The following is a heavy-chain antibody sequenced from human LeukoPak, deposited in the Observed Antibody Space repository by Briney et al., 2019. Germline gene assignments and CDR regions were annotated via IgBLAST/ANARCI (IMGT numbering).Heavy chain of an antibody. V-gene: IGHV3-66*01. CDR2: IYSGGST. CDR1: GLTFSRSW. Sequence: GGSLRLSCAASGLTFSRSWMHWVRQAPGKELEWVSVIYSGGSTYYADSVKGRFTISRDNSKNTLYLQMNSLRAEDTAVYYCARTLSSSWLGYYYYYYMDVWGKGTTVTISS. J-gene: IGHJ6*03. CDR3: ARTLSSSWLGYYYYYYMDV. D-gene: IGHD6-13*01.